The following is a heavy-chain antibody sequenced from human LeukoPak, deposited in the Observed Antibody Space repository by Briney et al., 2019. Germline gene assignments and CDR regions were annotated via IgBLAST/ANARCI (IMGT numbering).Heavy chain of an antibody. CDR1: GGSISSYY. CDR3: ARDDATAAGAFDI. Sequence: SETLSLTCTVSGGSISSYYWSWIRQPPGKGLEWIGYIYHSGSTYYNPSLKSRVTISVDRSKNQFSLKLSSVTAADTAVYYCARDDATAAGAFDIWGQGTMVTVSS. J-gene: IGHJ3*02. V-gene: IGHV4-59*12. D-gene: IGHD4-17*01. CDR2: IYHSGST.